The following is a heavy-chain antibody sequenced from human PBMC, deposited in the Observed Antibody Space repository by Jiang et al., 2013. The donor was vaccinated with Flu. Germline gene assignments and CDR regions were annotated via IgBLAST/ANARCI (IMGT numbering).Heavy chain of an antibody. D-gene: IGHD3-22*01. Sequence: WIRQPPTGRGRGVDWGKSIIVEAPTTTRPSKSRVTISVDTSKNQFSLKLSSVTAADTAVYYCARGRGYYDSSGYYYVYFDYWGQGTLVTVSS. CDR3: ARGRGYYDSSGYYYVYFDY. CDR2: SIIVEAP. J-gene: IGHJ4*02. V-gene: IGHV4-34*01.